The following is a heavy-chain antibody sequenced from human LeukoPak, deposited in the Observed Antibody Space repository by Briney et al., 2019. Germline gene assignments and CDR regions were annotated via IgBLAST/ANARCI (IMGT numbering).Heavy chain of an antibody. CDR1: GYSFTSYW. V-gene: IGHV5-51*01. CDR3: ARYCSRTSCYTGSYYYYGMDV. Sequence: GESLKISCKGSGYSFTSYWIGWVRQMPGKGLEWMGIIYPGDSDTRYSPSFQGQVTISADKSISTAYLQWSSLKASDTAMYYCARYCSRTSCYTGSYYYYGMDVWGQGTTVTVSS. J-gene: IGHJ6*02. CDR2: IYPGDSDT. D-gene: IGHD2-2*02.